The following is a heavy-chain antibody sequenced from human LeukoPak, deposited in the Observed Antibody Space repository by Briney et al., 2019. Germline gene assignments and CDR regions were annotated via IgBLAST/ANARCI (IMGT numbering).Heavy chain of an antibody. CDR3: ARDPPAVAINTYG. CDR1: GVTVSNNL. Sequence: GGSLRLSCTASGVTVSNNLMNWVRQAPGKGLEWVSLIYSGGDTHYADSVKGRFTISRDKSKNTLYLQMNSLRVEDTAVYYCARDPPAVAINTYGWGQGTLVTVSS. J-gene: IGHJ4*02. V-gene: IGHV3-66*01. D-gene: IGHD5-24*01. CDR2: IYSGGDT.